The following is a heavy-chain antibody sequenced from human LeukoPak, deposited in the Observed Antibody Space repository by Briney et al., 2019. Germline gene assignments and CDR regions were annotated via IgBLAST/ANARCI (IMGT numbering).Heavy chain of an antibody. V-gene: IGHV3-7*03. CDR2: INHNGNVN. Sequence: GGSLRLSCAASGFTFSSYWMNWARQAPGQGLGWVASINHNGNVNYYVDSVKGRVTISRDNAKNSLYLQMSNLGAEDTAVYFCARGGGLDVWGQGATVTVSS. J-gene: IGHJ6*02. D-gene: IGHD3-16*01. CDR3: ARGGGLDV. CDR1: GFTFSSYW.